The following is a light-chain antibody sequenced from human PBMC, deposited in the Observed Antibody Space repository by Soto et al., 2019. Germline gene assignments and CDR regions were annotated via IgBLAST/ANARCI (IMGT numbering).Light chain of an antibody. CDR3: QSADNSGVV. CDR1: ELPKQF. V-gene: IGLV3-25*02. J-gene: IGLJ2*01. CDR2: KDT. Sequence: SYELTQTPSVSVSPGQTATITRSGDELPKQFVFWYQQKPGQAPVLVIQKDTERPSGIPERFSGSTSGTLVTLTISGVQAEDEADYYCQSADNSGVVFGGGTKLTVL.